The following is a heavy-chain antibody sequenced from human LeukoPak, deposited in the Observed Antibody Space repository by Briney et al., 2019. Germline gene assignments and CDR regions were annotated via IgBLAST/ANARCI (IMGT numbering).Heavy chain of an antibody. Sequence: PSETLSLTCTVSGGSISSGGYYWSWIRQPPGEGLEWIGYIYHSGSTYYNPSLKSRVTISVDRSKNQFSLKLSSVTAADTAVYYCARAGSKQLRYFDYWGQGTLVTVSS. J-gene: IGHJ4*02. D-gene: IGHD6-6*01. CDR1: GGSISSGGYY. V-gene: IGHV4-30-2*01. CDR2: IYHSGST. CDR3: ARAGSKQLRYFDY.